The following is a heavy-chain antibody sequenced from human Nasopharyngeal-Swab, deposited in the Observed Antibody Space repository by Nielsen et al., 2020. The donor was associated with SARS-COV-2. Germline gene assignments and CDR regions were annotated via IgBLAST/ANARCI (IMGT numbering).Heavy chain of an antibody. Sequence: GESLKISCAASGFTFSDHSMIWVRQAPGQGLEWVSYISGSGSTLYYADSVKGRITVSRDNAKSSVYLQMSSLRAEDTAVYYCARATNLGGSLWVPDYWGQGTLVTVSS. V-gene: IGHV3-48*01. CDR2: ISGSGSTL. D-gene: IGHD5-12*01. CDR1: GFTFSDHS. CDR3: ARATNLGGSLWVPDY. J-gene: IGHJ4*02.